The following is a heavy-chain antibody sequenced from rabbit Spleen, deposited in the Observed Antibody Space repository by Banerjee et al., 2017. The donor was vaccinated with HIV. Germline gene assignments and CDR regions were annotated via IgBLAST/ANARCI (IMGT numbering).Heavy chain of an antibody. V-gene: IGHV1S40*01. D-gene: IGHD4-2*01. CDR2: DYAGTSGST. J-gene: IGHJ6*01. CDR1: GFSFNSGYD. CDR3: ARDAGTSFSTYGMDL. Sequence: QSLEESGGGLVKPGASLTLTCKASGFSFNSGYDMCWVRQAPGKGLEWVACDYAGTSGSTYSATWAKGRFTISKSSSTAVTLQMTGLTAADTATYFCARDAGTSFSTYGMDLWGPGTLVTVS.